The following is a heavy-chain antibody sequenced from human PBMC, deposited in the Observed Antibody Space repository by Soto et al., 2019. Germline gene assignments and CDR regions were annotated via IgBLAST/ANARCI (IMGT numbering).Heavy chain of an antibody. D-gene: IGHD4-17*01. CDR3: AKGPNGDYSFFDP. CDR1: GFTFSSYA. CDR2: ISYDGSNK. V-gene: IGHV3-30-3*01. Sequence: GGSLRLSCAASGFTFSSYAMHWVRQAPGKGLEWVAVISYDGSNKYYADSVKGRFTISRDTSKNTLYLQMNSLRAEDTGVYYCAKGPNGDYSFFDPWGQGTLVTVSS. J-gene: IGHJ5*02.